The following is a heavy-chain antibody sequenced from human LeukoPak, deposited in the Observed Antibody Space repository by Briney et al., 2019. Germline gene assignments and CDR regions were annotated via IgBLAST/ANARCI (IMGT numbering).Heavy chain of an antibody. Sequence: SSETLSLTCTVSGGSISSYYWSWIRQPPGKGLEWIGYIYYSGSTNYNPSLKSRVTISVDTSKNQFSLKLSSVTAADTAVYYCARDLYSSSEDYYYMNVWGKGTTVTVSS. D-gene: IGHD6-6*01. CDR1: GGSISSYY. CDR3: ARDLYSSSEDYYYMNV. J-gene: IGHJ6*03. V-gene: IGHV4-59*01. CDR2: IYYSGST.